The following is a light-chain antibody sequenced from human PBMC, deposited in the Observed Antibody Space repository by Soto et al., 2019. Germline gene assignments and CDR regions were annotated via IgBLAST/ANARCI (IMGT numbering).Light chain of an antibody. CDR2: DVS. J-gene: IGLJ1*01. Sequence: QSALTQPASVSGYPGQSITISCTGASSYVGAYNYVAWCQQHPGKGPKLLIYDVSNRPSGFSSRFSGSKSGNTASLTISGLRAEDEADYFCSSYTTSSTYVFGNGTKVTVL. CDR1: SSYVGAYNY. CDR3: SSYTTSSTYV. V-gene: IGLV2-14*01.